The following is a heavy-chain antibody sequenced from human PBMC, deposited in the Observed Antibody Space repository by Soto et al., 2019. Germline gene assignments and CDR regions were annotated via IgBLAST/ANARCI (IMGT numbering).Heavy chain of an antibody. CDR3: ARVHYDILTGYYKGLDY. CDR1: GGSFSGYY. J-gene: IGHJ4*02. D-gene: IGHD3-9*01. CDR2: INHSGST. Sequence: PSETLSLTCAVYGGSFSGYYWSWIRQPPGKGLEWIGEINHSGSTNYNPSLKSRVTISVDTSKNQFSLKLSSVTAADTAVYYCARVHYDILTGYYKGLDYWGQGTLVNVSS. V-gene: IGHV4-34*01.